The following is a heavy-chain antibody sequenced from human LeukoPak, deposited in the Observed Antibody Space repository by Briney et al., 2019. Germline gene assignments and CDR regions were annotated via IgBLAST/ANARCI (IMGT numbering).Heavy chain of an antibody. J-gene: IGHJ6*02. V-gene: IGHV3-30*18. Sequence: GRSPRLSCAASGFTFSSYGMHWVRQAPGKGLEWVAVISYDGSNKYYADSVKGRFTISRDNSKNTLYLQMNSLRAEDTAVYYCAKEDYGGNPGWVDGMDVWGQGTTVTVSS. D-gene: IGHD4-23*01. CDR2: ISYDGSNK. CDR1: GFTFSSYG. CDR3: AKEDYGGNPGWVDGMDV.